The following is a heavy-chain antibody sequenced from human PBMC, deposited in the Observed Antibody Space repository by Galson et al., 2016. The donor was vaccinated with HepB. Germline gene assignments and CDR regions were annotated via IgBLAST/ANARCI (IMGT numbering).Heavy chain of an antibody. CDR1: GGSINNSSYF. V-gene: IGHV4-39*07. CDR2: VYSSGST. D-gene: IGHD6-19*01. J-gene: IGHJ4*02. Sequence: LSLTCTVAGGSINNSSYFWGWIRQSPGKGLEWIGTVYSSGSTYYNPSLKSRVTISVDTSKNQFSLKLSSVTAADTAVYYCARAPRAVAGSCKLFDYWGQGTLVTVSS. CDR3: ARAPRAVAGSCKLFDY.